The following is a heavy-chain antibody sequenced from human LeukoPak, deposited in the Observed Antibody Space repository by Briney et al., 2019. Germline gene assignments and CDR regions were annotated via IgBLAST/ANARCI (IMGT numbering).Heavy chain of an antibody. CDR3: AKIRVNYYYYYMDV. CDR1: GFTFSSYG. D-gene: IGHD3-22*01. CDR2: ISYDGSNK. J-gene: IGHJ6*03. V-gene: IGHV3-30*19. Sequence: GGSLRLSCAASGFTFSSYGMHWVRQAPGKGLEWVAVISYDGSNKYYADSVKGRFTISRDNSKNTLYLQMNSLRAEDTAVYYCAKIRVNYYYYYMDVWGKGTTVTISS.